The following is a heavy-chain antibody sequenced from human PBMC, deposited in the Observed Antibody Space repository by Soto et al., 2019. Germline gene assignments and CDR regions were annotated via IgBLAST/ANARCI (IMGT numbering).Heavy chain of an antibody. CDR2: IYYSGST. Sequence: SETLSLTCTVSGGSISSSSYYWGWIRQPPGKGLEWIGSIYYSGSTYYNPSLKSRVTISVDTSKNQFSLKLSSVTAADTAVYYCATPLAVPGYSYRFAYWGQGTLVTVSS. CDR1: GGSISSSSYY. D-gene: IGHD5-18*01. V-gene: IGHV4-39*01. J-gene: IGHJ4*02. CDR3: ATPLAVPGYSYRFAY.